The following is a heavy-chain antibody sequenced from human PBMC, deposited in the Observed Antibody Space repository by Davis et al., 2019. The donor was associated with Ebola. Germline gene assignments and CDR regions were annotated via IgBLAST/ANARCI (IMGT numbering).Heavy chain of an antibody. CDR3: ARSIRELLTFDY. J-gene: IGHJ4*02. Sequence: ASVKVSCKASGYTFTSYAMHWVRQAPGQRLEWMGWINAGNGNTKYSQKFQGRVTITRDTSASTAYMELSSLRSEDTAVYYCARSIRELLTFDYWGQGTLVTVSS. CDR2: INAGNGNT. CDR1: GYTFTSYA. V-gene: IGHV1-3*01. D-gene: IGHD1-26*01.